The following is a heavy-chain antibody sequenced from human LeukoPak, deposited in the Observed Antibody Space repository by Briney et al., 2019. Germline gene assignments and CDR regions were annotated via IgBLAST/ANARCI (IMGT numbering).Heavy chain of an antibody. Sequence: ASVKVSCKASGYTFTSYGISWVRQATGQGLEWMGWISAYNGNTNYAQKLQGRVTMTTDTSTSTAYMELRSLRSDDTAVYYCARDRVAEWELARAFDIWGQGTMVTVSS. CDR1: GYTFTSYG. V-gene: IGHV1-18*01. CDR3: ARDRVAEWELARAFDI. J-gene: IGHJ3*02. CDR2: ISAYNGNT. D-gene: IGHD4-23*01.